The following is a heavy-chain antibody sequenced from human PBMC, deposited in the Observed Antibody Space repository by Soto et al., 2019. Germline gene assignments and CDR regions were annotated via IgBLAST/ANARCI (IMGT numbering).Heavy chain of an antibody. J-gene: IGHJ4*02. V-gene: IGHV3-23*01. Sequence: GGSLRLSCAASGFTFSSYAMSWVRQAPGKGLEWVSSISGSGGGTYYADSVKGRFTFSRDNSKNTLYLQMNSLRAEDAAVYYCAKFGMAPANSSAPYYTGSRGQGARVTVSS. CDR2: ISGSGGGT. D-gene: IGHD6-25*01. CDR1: GFTFSSYA. CDR3: AKFGMAPANSSAPYYTGS.